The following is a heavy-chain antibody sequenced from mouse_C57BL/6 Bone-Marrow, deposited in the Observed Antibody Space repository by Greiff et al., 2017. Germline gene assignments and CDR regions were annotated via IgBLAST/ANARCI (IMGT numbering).Heavy chain of an antibody. J-gene: IGHJ1*03. CDR1: GYTFTNYW. D-gene: IGHD1-1*02. CDR2: IYPGGGYT. V-gene: IGHV1-63*01. Sequence: VHLVESGAELARPGTSVKMSCTASGYTFTNYWIGWAQQRPGHGLEWIGDIYPGGGYTNYNEKFKGKATLTADKSSSTAYMQFSSLTSEDSAIYYCARSRRWDWYFDVWGTGTTVTVSS. CDR3: ARSRRWDWYFDV.